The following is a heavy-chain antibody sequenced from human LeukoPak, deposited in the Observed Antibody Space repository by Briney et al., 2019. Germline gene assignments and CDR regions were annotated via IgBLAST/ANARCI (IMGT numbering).Heavy chain of an antibody. CDR1: GFTFSSYA. Sequence: GGSLRLSCASSGFTFSSYAMSWVRQAPGKGLEWVSAISGSAVSTYYADSVKGRFTVSRDNSKNTLYLQMNSLRAEDTAVYYCAKDFVSSSGWYSDYWGRGTLVTVSS. V-gene: IGHV3-23*01. CDR3: AKDFVSSSGWYSDY. CDR2: ISGSAVST. J-gene: IGHJ4*02. D-gene: IGHD6-19*01.